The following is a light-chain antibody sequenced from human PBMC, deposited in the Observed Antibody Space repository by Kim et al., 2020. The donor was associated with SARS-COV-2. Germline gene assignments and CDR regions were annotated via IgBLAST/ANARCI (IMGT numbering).Light chain of an antibody. Sequence: SPGEGATLSCRTSQSVSSSYLAWYQQKPGQAPRLLIYAASSRATGIPDRFRGSGSGTDFALTISRLEPEDFAVYYCQQYGSSPRTFGQGTKVDIK. J-gene: IGKJ1*01. V-gene: IGKV3-20*01. CDR3: QQYGSSPRT. CDR1: QSVSSSY. CDR2: AAS.